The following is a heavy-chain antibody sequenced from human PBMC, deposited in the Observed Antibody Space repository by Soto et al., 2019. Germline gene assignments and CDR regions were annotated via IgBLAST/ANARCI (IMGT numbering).Heavy chain of an antibody. J-gene: IGHJ4*02. CDR3: ERDGGVYDDGPFGY. V-gene: IGHV1-69*12. CDR1: GGTFSSYA. D-gene: IGHD4-17*01. CDR2: IIPIFGTA. Sequence: QVQLVQSGAEVKKPGSSVKVSCKASGGTFSSYAISWVRQAPGQGLEWMGGIIPIFGTANYAQKFQGRVTITADESTSTAYMDLSSLRSENTAVYYCERDGGVYDDGPFGYGGPGTLGTVSS.